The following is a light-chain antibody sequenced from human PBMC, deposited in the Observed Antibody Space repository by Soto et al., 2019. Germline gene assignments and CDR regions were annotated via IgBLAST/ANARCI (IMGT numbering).Light chain of an antibody. CDR2: DAS. CDR1: QSVSSY. CDR3: QQRGA. V-gene: IGKV3-11*01. Sequence: EIVLTQSPATLSLSPGERATLSCRASQSVSSYLAWYQQKPGQAPRLLIYDASNRATGIPAGFSGSGSGTDFTLTIRSLEPEDFAVYYCQQRGAFGGGTKVDIK. J-gene: IGKJ4*01.